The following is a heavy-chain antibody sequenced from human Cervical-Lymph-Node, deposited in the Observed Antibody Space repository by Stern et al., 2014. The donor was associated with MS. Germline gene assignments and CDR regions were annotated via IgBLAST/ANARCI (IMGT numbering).Heavy chain of an antibody. CDR2: IYHSGST. CDR3: ARNGGNYAFDY. D-gene: IGHD4-23*01. CDR1: GGSISSGYW. V-gene: IGHV4-4*02. J-gene: IGHJ4*02. Sequence: QVQLQQSGPGLVKPSGTLSLTCAVSGGSISSGYWWSWVRQPPGKGLEWIGEIYHSGSTNYNPSLKSRVTISVDTSKSHFSLKMNSVNAADTAVYYCARNGGNYAFDYWGQGTLVAVSS.